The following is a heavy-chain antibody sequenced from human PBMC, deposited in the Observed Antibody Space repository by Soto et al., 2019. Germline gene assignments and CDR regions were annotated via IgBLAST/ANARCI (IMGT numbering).Heavy chain of an antibody. Sequence: QVQLVQSGAEVKKPGASVKVSCKASGYTFTSYAMHWVRQAPGQRLEWMGWINAGNGNTKYSQKFQGRVTITRDTSASTAYMELSSLRCEDTAVYYCAREGAVAGSFDYWGQGTLVTVSS. J-gene: IGHJ4*02. V-gene: IGHV1-3*01. CDR3: AREGAVAGSFDY. D-gene: IGHD6-19*01. CDR1: GYTFTSYA. CDR2: INAGNGNT.